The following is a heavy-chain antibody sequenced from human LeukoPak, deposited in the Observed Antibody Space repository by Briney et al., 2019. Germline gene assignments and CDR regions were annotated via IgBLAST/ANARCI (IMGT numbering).Heavy chain of an antibody. Sequence: GGSLRLSCAASGFSFSTYGMRWVRQAPGKGLEWVAVISFDGSEQYYADSVKGRFTVSRDNSKNTLYLQMNSLRAEDTALYYCAKLGCSSTRCYINYWGQGTLVTVSS. CDR3: AKLGCSSTRCYINY. V-gene: IGHV3-30*18. CDR2: ISFDGSEQ. D-gene: IGHD2-2*01. CDR1: GFSFSTYG. J-gene: IGHJ4*02.